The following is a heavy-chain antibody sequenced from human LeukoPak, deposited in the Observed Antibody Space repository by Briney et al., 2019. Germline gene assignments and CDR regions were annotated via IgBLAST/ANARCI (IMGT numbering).Heavy chain of an antibody. CDR2: IYFSGRT. D-gene: IGHD2-2*01. Sequence: PSETLSLTCSVSGGSISSYYWSWIRQPPGKGLEWIGYIYFSGRTNYNPSLKSRVTISVDTSKKQVSLKLSSVTAADTAIYYCARGGGSSSPRGTWFDPWGQGTLVIVSS. J-gene: IGHJ5*02. CDR1: GGSISSYY. V-gene: IGHV4-59*01. CDR3: ARGGGSSSPRGTWFDP.